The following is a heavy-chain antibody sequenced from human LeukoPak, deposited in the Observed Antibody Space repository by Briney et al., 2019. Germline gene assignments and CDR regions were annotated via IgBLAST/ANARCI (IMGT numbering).Heavy chain of an antibody. Sequence: SETLSLTCSVSSGSISSSIYYWGWIRQPPGKGLEWIGTIFYSGSTYYNPSLKSRVTISVDTSKNQFSLQLSSVTAADTAVYYCARQRGGCDSPNDYWGQGTLVTVSS. D-gene: IGHD3-16*01. CDR3: ARQRGGCDSPNDY. J-gene: IGHJ4*02. CDR2: IFYSGST. CDR1: SGSISSSIYY. V-gene: IGHV4-39*01.